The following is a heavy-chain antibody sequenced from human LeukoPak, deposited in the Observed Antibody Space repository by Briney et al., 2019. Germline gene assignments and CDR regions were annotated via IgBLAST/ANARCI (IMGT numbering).Heavy chain of an antibody. Sequence: SETLSLTCTVSGGSISSSSYYWGWIRQPPGKGLEWIGSIYYSGSTYYNPSLKSRVTISVDTSKNQFSLKLSSVTAADTAVYYCARVRRFGELLRYYFDYWGQGTLVTVSS. CDR2: IYYSGST. D-gene: IGHD3-10*01. J-gene: IGHJ4*02. CDR3: ARVRRFGELLRYYFDY. V-gene: IGHV4-39*01. CDR1: GGSISSSSYY.